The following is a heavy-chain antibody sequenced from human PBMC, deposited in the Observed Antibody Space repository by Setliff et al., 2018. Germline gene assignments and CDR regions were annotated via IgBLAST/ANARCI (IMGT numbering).Heavy chain of an antibody. CDR3: ARDGGGDSDAFDI. D-gene: IGHD3-16*01. V-gene: IGHV1-2*06. CDR1: GYTFTGYY. J-gene: IGHJ3*02. Sequence: ASVKVSCKASGYTFTGYYMYWVRQAPGQGLEWMGRINPSSGATIYAQKYQGRVTMTSDTSISTAYMELGRLRSDDTAVYFCARDGGGDSDAFDIWGQGTMVTVSS. CDR2: INPSSGAT.